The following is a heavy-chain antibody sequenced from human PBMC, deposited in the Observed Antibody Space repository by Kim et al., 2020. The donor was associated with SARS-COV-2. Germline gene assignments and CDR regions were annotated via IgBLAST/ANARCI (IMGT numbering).Heavy chain of an antibody. J-gene: IGHJ4*02. CDR3: ARVRSSGPRQHFDY. D-gene: IGHD6-19*01. CDR2: INPNSGGT. V-gene: IGHV1-2*02. CDR1: GYTFTGYY. Sequence: ASVKVSCKASGYTFTGYYMHWVRQAPGQGLEWMGWINPNSGGTNYAQKFQGRVTMTRDTSISTAYMELSRLRSDDTAVYYCARVRSSGPRQHFDYWGQGTLVTVSS.